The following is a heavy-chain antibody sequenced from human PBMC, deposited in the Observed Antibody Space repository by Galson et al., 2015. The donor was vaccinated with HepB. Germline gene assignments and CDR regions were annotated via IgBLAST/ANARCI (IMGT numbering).Heavy chain of an antibody. CDR1: GFTLSSYW. CDR2: ISSDGTST. J-gene: IGHJ6*02. V-gene: IGHV3-74*01. CDR3: ARGTGWFGTYGMDV. D-gene: IGHD3-10*01. Sequence: SLRLSCAASGFTLSSYWMHWVRQAPGQGLVWVSRISSDGTSTTYADSVKGRFTISGDSAKNTLYLQMNSLRAVDTAVYYCARGTGWFGTYGMDVWGQGTTVTVSS.